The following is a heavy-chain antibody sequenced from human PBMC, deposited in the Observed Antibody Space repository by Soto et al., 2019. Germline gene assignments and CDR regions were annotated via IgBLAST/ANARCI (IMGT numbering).Heavy chain of an antibody. CDR3: AKGGGRTTVTPNFDY. CDR2: ISGSGGST. J-gene: IGHJ4*02. Sequence: EVQLLESGGGLVQPGGSLRLSCAASGFTFSSYAMSWVRQAPGKGLEWVSAISGSGGSTYYADSVKGRFTISRDNSKNTLYLQMNSLRVEDTAVYYCAKGGGRTTVTPNFDYWGQGTLVTVSS. V-gene: IGHV3-23*01. D-gene: IGHD4-17*01. CDR1: GFTFSSYA.